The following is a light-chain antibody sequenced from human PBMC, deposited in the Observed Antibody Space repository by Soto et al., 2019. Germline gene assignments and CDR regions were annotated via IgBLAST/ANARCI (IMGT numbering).Light chain of an antibody. CDR3: QSYDSSLSGSVV. CDR1: SSNIGAGYD. Sequence: QPVLTQPPSVSGAPGQRVTISCTGRSSNIGAGYDVHWYQQLPGTAPKLLIYGNSTRPSGVPDRFSGSKSGTSASLAITGLQAEDEADYYCQSYDSSLSGSVVFGGGTKLTVL. V-gene: IGLV1-40*01. J-gene: IGLJ2*01. CDR2: GNS.